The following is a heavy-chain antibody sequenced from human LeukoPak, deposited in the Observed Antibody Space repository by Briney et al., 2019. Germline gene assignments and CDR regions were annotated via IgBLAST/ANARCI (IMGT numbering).Heavy chain of an antibody. J-gene: IGHJ1*01. Sequence: ASVKVSCKASGYTFTGYYMHWVRQAPGQGLEWMGWISAYNGNTNYAQKLQGRVTMTTDTSTSTAYMELRSLRSDDTAVYYCARVFPSGSYFAEYFQHWGQGTLVTVSS. V-gene: IGHV1-18*04. CDR3: ARVFPSGSYFAEYFQH. D-gene: IGHD1-26*01. CDR1: GYTFTGYY. CDR2: ISAYNGNT.